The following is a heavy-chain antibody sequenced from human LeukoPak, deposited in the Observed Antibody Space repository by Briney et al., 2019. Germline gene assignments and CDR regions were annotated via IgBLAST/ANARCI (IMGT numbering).Heavy chain of an antibody. Sequence: PRGSLRLSCAASGFTFSSYSMNWVRQAPGKGLEWVSSISSSSSYIYYADSVKGRFTISRDNAKNSLYLQMNSLRAEDTAVYYCARDFPYCSGGSCYSNAFDIWGQGTMVTVSS. CDR1: GFTFSSYS. V-gene: IGHV3-21*01. J-gene: IGHJ3*02. CDR2: ISSSSSYI. D-gene: IGHD2-15*01. CDR3: ARDFPYCSGGSCYSNAFDI.